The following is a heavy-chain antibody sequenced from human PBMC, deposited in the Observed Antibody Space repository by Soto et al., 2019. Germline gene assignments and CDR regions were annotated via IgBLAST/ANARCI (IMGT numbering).Heavy chain of an antibody. CDR1: GFTFSDHY. CDR2: SGGKGKSYTT. Sequence: EVQMVESGGGLVQPGESLRLSCAASGFTFSDHYMDWVRQAPGKGLEWVGRSGGKGKSYTTEYAASVKGRFSISRDESKKSLYLQLNSLKSEDTAIYYCTWDGGYYYGMDVWGQGTTVTVSS. V-gene: IGHV3-72*01. D-gene: IGHD3-10*01. CDR3: TWDGGYYYGMDV. J-gene: IGHJ6*02.